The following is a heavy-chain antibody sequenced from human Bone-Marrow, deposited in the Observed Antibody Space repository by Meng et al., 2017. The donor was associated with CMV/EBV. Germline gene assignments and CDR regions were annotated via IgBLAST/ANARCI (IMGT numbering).Heavy chain of an antibody. D-gene: IGHD2-2*01. Sequence: ESLKISCAVYGGSFSGYYWSWIRQSPGKGLEWIGEINHSGSTNYNPSLKSRVTISVDTSKNQFSLNLSSVTAADTAVYYCARDVPAAIFNPYYYYGMDVWGQGTTVTVSS. J-gene: IGHJ6*02. V-gene: IGHV4-34*01. CDR3: ARDVPAAIFNPYYYYGMDV. CDR1: GGSFSGYY. CDR2: INHSGST.